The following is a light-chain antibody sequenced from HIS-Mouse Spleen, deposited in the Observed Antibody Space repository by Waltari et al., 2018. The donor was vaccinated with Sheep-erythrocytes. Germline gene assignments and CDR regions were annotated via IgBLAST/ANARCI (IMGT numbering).Light chain of an antibody. CDR3: CSYAGSYNHV. CDR2: EVS. V-gene: IGLV2-8*01. J-gene: IGLJ1*01. CDR1: SSDVCGYNY. Sequence: QSALTQPPSASGSPGQSVTISCTGTSSDVCGYNYVSWYQQHPGKAPKLMIYEVSKRPSGVPDRFSGSKSGNTASLTISGLQAEDEADYYCCSYAGSYNHVFATGTKVTVL.